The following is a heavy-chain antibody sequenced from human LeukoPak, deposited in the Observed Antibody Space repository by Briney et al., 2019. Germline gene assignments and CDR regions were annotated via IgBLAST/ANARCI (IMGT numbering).Heavy chain of an antibody. J-gene: IGHJ6*03. CDR1: GFTFSSYS. CDR2: ISSSSSYI. D-gene: IGHD4-17*01. CDR3: AREGGGTTVSPWYYYYYMDV. V-gene: IGHV3-21*01. Sequence: PGGSLRLSCAASGFTFSSYSMNWVRQAPGKWLEWVSSISSSSSYIYYAESVKGRFTISRDNAKNSLYLQMNSLRAEDTAVYYCAREGGGTTVSPWYYYYYMDVWGKGTTVTVSS.